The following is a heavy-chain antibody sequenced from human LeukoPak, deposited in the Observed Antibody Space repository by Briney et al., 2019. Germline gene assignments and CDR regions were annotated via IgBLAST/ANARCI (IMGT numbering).Heavy chain of an antibody. D-gene: IGHD5-18*01. CDR2: IYYSGST. CDR3: ARARRGYSYGRFDY. V-gene: IGHV4-31*03. CDR1: GGSISSGGYY. J-gene: IGHJ4*02. Sequence: SETLSLTCTVSGGSISSGGYYWSWIRQHPGKGLEWIGYIYYSGSTYYNPSLKSRVTISVDTSKNQFSLKLSSVTAADTAVYYCARARRGYSYGRFDYWGQGTLVTVSS.